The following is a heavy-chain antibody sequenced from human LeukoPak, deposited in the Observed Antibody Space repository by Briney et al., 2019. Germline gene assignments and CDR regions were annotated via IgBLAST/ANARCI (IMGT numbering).Heavy chain of an antibody. CDR3: ARGGEPDYYYYYMDV. CDR1: GFTFSSYS. D-gene: IGHD1-26*01. Sequence: GGSLRLSCAASGFTFSSYSMNWVRQAPGKGLEWVSSISSSSSYIYYADPVKGRFTISRDNAKNSLYLQMNSLRAEDTAVYYCARGGEPDYYYYYMDVWGKGTTVTVSS. V-gene: IGHV3-21*01. CDR2: ISSSSSYI. J-gene: IGHJ6*03.